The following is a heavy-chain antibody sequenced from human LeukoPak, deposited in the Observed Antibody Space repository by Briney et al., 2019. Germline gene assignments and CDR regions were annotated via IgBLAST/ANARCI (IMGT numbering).Heavy chain of an antibody. CDR1: GGSISSYY. CDR2: IYYSGST. D-gene: IGHD3-22*01. CDR3: AREGHYYDSSGYYSRGLHY. V-gene: IGHV4-59*01. J-gene: IGHJ4*02. Sequence: SETLSLTCTVSGGSISSYYWSWIRQPPGKGLEWIGYIYYSGSTNYNPSLKSRVTISVDTSKNQFSLKLSSVTAADTAVYYCAREGHYYDSSGYYSRGLHYWGQGTLVTVSS.